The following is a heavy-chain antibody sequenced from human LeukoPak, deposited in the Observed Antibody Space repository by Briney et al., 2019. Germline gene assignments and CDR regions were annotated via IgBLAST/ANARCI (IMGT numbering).Heavy chain of an antibody. J-gene: IGHJ3*02. D-gene: IGHD3-22*01. V-gene: IGHV1-18*01. CDR2: ISAYNGNT. CDR1: GGTFSNYA. Sequence: ASVKVSCKASGGTFSNYAISWVRQAPGQGLEWMGWISAYNGNTNYAQKLQGRVTMTTDTSTSTAYMELRSLRSDDTAVYYCASEYKYDSSGANAFDIWGQGTMVTVSS. CDR3: ASEYKYDSSGANAFDI.